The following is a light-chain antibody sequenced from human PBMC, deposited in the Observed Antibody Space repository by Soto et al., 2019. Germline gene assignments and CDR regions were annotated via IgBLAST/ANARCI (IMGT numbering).Light chain of an antibody. V-gene: IGLV1-36*01. CDR2: YDD. CDR3: AAWHDSLNGVL. Sequence: QSVLTQPPSVSEAPRQRVTISCSGSSSNIGNNAVNWYQQLPGKAPKLLIYYDDLLPSGVSDRFSGSKSGSSASLAISGLQSEDEADYYCAAWHDSLNGVLFGGGTKLTVL. J-gene: IGLJ2*01. CDR1: SSNIGNNA.